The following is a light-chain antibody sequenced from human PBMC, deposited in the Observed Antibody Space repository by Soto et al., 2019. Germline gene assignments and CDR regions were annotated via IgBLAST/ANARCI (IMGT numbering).Light chain of an antibody. CDR2: TSD. CDR1: SSDIGSNV. CDR3: AAWDDSLNGPV. V-gene: IGLV1-44*01. J-gene: IGLJ3*02. Sequence: QSVLTQPPSASGTPGQRVTISCSGSSSDIGSNVVNWYRQLPGTAPKLLIYTSDQRPSGVPDRFSGSKSGTSASLAISGLRSEEEADYYCAAWDDSLNGPVFGGGTKLTVL.